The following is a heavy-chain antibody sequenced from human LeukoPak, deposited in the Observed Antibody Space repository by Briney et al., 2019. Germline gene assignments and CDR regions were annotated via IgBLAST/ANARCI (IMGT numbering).Heavy chain of an antibody. Sequence: GGSLRLSCAASGFTFSDYYMSWIRQAPGKGLEWVSYISSSGSTIYYADSVKGRFTISRDNAKNSLYLQMNSLRAEDSVVYYCAKSGIVGATRWFDPWGQGTLVTVSS. CDR3: AKSGIVGATRWFDP. J-gene: IGHJ5*02. CDR2: ISSSGSTI. V-gene: IGHV3-11*01. CDR1: GFTFSDYY. D-gene: IGHD1-26*01.